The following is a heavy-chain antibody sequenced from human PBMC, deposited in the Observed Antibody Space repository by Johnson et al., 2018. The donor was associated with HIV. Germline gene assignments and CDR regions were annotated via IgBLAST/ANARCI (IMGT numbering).Heavy chain of an antibody. D-gene: IGHD3-22*01. V-gene: IGHV3-53*01. CDR1: GFTVSSNY. CDR2: IYSGGSA. CDR3: ARLLRAPLNDYDSSGHDAFDL. J-gene: IGHJ3*01. Sequence: VQLVESGGGLIQPWGSLRLSCAASGFTVSSNYMSWVRQAPGKGLEWVSVIYSGGSAFYADSVKGRFILSRDNSENTLYLQMNSLRAEDTAVYYCARLLRAPLNDYDSSGHDAFDLWGQGTMVTVSS.